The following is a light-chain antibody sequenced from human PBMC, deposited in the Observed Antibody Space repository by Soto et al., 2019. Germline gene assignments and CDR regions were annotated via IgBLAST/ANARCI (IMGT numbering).Light chain of an antibody. CDR3: QQYDNRPPGYT. J-gene: IGKJ2*01. V-gene: IGKV1-33*01. CDR2: DAS. CDR1: QDISNY. Sequence: DIQMTQSPSSLSASVGDRVTITCQASQDISNYLNWYQQKPGKAPKLLIYDASNLETGVRSRVRCSGSGSDFAFTISSLQPEDIATYYCQQYDNRPPGYTFGQGTKLEIK.